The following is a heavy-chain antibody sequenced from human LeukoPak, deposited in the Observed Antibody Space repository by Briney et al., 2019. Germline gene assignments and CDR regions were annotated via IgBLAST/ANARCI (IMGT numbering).Heavy chain of an antibody. V-gene: IGHV1-8*01. CDR1: GYTFTSYD. J-gene: IGHJ4*02. CDR2: MNPNSGNT. Sequence: ASVKVSCKASGYTFTSYDINWVRQATGQGLEWMGWMNPNSGNTGYAQKFQGRVAMTRDTSINTAYMELSGLRSEDTAVYYCTRNFLGLNYWGQGTLVTVSS. CDR3: TRNFLGLNY. D-gene: IGHD1-26*01.